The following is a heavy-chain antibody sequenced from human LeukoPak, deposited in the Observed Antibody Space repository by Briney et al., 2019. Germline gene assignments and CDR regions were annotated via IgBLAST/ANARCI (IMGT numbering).Heavy chain of an antibody. CDR2: IKPNSGGT. CDR1: GYTLTGCY. D-gene: IGHD7-27*01. Sequence: GASVKVSCKASGYTLTGCYMHWVRQAPGQELEWMGWIKPNSGGTDYAQKFQGRVTMTRDTSISTAYMELSRLTSDDTAVYYCARDAETLINWGSADYFDYWGQGTLVTVSS. CDR3: ARDAETLINWGSADYFDY. J-gene: IGHJ4*02. V-gene: IGHV1-2*02.